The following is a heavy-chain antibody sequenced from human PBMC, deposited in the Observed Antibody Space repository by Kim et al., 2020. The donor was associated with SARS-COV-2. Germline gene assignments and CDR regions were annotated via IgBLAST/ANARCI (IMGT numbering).Heavy chain of an antibody. J-gene: IGHJ5*02. CDR3: ARWGVLMPGSPETGAIDT. D-gene: IGHD1-26*01. CDR2: VYPDDSDT. CDR1: GYRFSNFW. V-gene: IGHV5-51*01. Sequence: GESLKISCRGSGYRFSNFWIGWVRQMPGKGLEWMGIVYPDDSDTRYSPSFQGQVTISADKSIRTAYLQWSGLRASDTAIYYCARWGVLMPGSPETGAIDTWGQGTLVTVTP.